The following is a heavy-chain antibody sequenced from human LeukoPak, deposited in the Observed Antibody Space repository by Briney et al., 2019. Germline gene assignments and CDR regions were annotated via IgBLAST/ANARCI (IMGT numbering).Heavy chain of an antibody. CDR2: ISSSGSTI. CDR1: GFTFSSYE. Sequence: PGGSLRLSCAASGFTFSSYEMNWVRQAPGKGLEWVSYISSSGSTIYYADSVKGRFTISRDNAKNSLYLQMNSLRAEDTAVYYRARVGYSSGWYDGYYFDYWGQGTLVTVSS. D-gene: IGHD6-19*01. J-gene: IGHJ4*02. CDR3: ARVGYSSGWYDGYYFDY. V-gene: IGHV3-48*03.